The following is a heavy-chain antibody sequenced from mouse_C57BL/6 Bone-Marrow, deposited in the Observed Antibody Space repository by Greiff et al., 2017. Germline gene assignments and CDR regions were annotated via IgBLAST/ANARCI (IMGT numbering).Heavy chain of an antibody. V-gene: IGHV1-81*01. Sequence: QVHVKQSGAELARPGASVKLSCKASGYTFTSYGISWVKQRTGQGLEWIGEIYPRSGNTYYNEKFKGKATLTADKSSSTAYMELRSLTSEDSAVYFCARQEGITTVVELDWGQGTTLTVSS. CDR2: IYPRSGNT. CDR3: ARQEGITTVVELD. J-gene: IGHJ2*01. D-gene: IGHD1-1*01. CDR1: GYTFTSYG.